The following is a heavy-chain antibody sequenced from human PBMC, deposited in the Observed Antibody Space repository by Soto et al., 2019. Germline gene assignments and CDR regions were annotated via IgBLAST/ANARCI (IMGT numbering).Heavy chain of an antibody. Sequence: SESLSLTCTVSGGSIRSGDYSWCWIRQPPGKGLEWIGYIYYSGNTYYNPSLKSRVTISVDTSKNQFSLKLSSVTAADTAVYYCARERGDPYPRVFDYWGQGTLVTVSS. V-gene: IGHV4-30-4*01. CDR3: ARERGDPYPRVFDY. CDR2: IYYSGNT. D-gene: IGHD2-21*02. CDR1: GGSIRSGDYS. J-gene: IGHJ4*02.